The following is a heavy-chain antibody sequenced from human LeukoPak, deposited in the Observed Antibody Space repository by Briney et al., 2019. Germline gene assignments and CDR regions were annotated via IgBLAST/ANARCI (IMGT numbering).Heavy chain of an antibody. J-gene: IGHJ4*02. CDR2: IYTSGST. V-gene: IGHV4-61*02. CDR1: GGSISSGSYY. Sequence: PSETLSLTCTVSGGSISSGSYYWSWIRQPAGRGLEWIGRIYTSGSTNYNPSLKSRVTISVDTSKNQFSLKLSSVTAADTAVYYCARVPLAAAGWGYFDYWGQGTLVTVSS. CDR3: ARVPLAAAGWGYFDY. D-gene: IGHD6-13*01.